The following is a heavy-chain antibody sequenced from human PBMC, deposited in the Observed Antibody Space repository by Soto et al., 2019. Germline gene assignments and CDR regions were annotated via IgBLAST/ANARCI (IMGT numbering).Heavy chain of an antibody. V-gene: IGHV4-34*01. J-gene: IGHJ6*03. Sequence: QVQLQQWGAGLLKPSETLSLTCAVYGGSFSGYYWSWIRQPPGKGLEWIGEINHSGSTNYNPSLKRRVIISVDTSKNQFSPRLSSVPAADTAVYYCARGGSLGYCSGGSCYVYYYYYMDVWGKGTTVTVSS. CDR1: GGSFSGYY. CDR2: INHSGST. D-gene: IGHD2-15*01. CDR3: ARGGSLGYCSGGSCYVYYYYYMDV.